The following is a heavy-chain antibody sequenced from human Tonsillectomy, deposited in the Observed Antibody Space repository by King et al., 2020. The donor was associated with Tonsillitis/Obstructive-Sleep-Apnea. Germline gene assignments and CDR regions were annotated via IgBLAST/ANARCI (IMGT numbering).Heavy chain of an antibody. CDR1: GYTFTSYY. CDR3: ARDRNGDPEWYFDL. D-gene: IGHD4-17*01. V-gene: IGHV1-46*01. CDR2: INPSGGST. J-gene: IGHJ2*01. Sequence: QLVQSGAEVKKPGASVKVSCKASGYTFTSYYMHWVRQAPGQGLEWMGVINPSGGSTSYEQKFQGRLTMTRDTSTSTVYMELSSLSSKDTAVYYCARDRNGDPEWYFDLWGRGTLVTVSS.